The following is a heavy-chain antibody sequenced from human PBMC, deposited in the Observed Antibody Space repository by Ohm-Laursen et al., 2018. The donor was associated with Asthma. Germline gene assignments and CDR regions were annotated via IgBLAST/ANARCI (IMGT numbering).Heavy chain of an antibody. J-gene: IGHJ4*02. Sequence: PTQTLTLTSTFSGFSLSTRGMCVSWIRQPPGKALEWLALIYWDDDKYYSTSLKTRLTISKDTSKNQVVLTMTNMDPVDTATYYCARIRSGAVAAYYFDYWGQGTLVTVSS. CDR3: ARIRSGAVAAYYFDY. V-gene: IGHV2-70*01. D-gene: IGHD6-19*01. CDR2: IYWDDDK. CDR1: GFSLSTRGMC.